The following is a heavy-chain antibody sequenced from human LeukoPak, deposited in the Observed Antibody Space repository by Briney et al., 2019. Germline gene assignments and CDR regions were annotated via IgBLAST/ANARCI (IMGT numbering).Heavy chain of an antibody. CDR2: IYYSGST. D-gene: IGHD2-15*01. CDR1: GGSISSYY. CDR3: ARAGWYTLDN. J-gene: IGHJ4*02. V-gene: IGHV4-59*01. Sequence: SETLSLTCTVSGGSISSYYWSWIRQPPGKGLEWIGYIYYSGSTSYNPSLKSRVTISVDTSKNQFSLKLSSVTAADTAVYYCARAGWYTLDNWGQGTLVTVSS.